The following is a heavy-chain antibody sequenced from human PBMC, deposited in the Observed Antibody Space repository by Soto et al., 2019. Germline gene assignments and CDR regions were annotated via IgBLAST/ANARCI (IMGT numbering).Heavy chain of an antibody. Sequence: EMQLLESGGDLVQPGGSLRLSCALSGFTFSNYAMNWVRQAPGKGLEWVSAITGSGRSTYYAESVKGRFTISRDNSKNTLYLQMNSLRAEDTAVYYCANYYGDYAGGEFFQHWGQGTLVTVSS. V-gene: IGHV3-23*01. J-gene: IGHJ1*01. D-gene: IGHD4-17*01. CDR3: ANYYGDYAGGEFFQH. CDR2: ITGSGRST. CDR1: GFTFSNYA.